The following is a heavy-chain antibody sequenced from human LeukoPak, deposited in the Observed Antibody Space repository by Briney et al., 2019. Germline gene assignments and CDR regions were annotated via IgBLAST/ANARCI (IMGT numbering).Heavy chain of an antibody. J-gene: IGHJ6*03. Sequence: SETLSLTCTVSGGSVSNYYWSWIRQSPEKGLEWIGYIYYTETSYNPSLKSRVTISADTSKNQFSLKLYSVTAADTAVYYCARETSQKGAHYMDVWGKGTTVTISS. CDR2: IYYTET. V-gene: IGHV4-59*02. CDR1: GGSVSNYY. CDR3: ARETSQKGAHYMDV. D-gene: IGHD3-16*01.